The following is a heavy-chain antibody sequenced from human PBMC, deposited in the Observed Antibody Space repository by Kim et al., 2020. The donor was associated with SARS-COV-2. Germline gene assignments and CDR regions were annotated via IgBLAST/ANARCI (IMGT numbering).Heavy chain of an antibody. J-gene: IGHJ4*02. CDR2: TYYRSKWYN. Sequence: SQTLSLTCAISGDSVSSETVAWNWIRQSPSRGLEWLGRTYYRSKWYNDYADSVKSRISINTDTSKNQFSLQLNSVTPEDSAVYDCARVDFHLFSAYDYWGQGTLVTVSS. D-gene: IGHD3-9*01. CDR1: GDSVSSETVA. CDR3: ARVDFHLFSAYDY. V-gene: IGHV6-1*01.